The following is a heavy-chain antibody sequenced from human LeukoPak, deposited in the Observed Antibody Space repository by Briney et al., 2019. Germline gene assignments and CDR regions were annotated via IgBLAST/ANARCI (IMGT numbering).Heavy chain of an antibody. CDR3: ARDIVEAIFGMVRWFDP. CDR2: INPSGGST. D-gene: IGHD3-3*01. Sequence: ASVKVSCKASGYTFTSYYMHWVRQAPGQGLEWMGIINPSGGSTSYAQKFQGRVTMTRDTSTSTVYMELSSLRSEDTAVYYCARDIVEAIFGMVRWFDPWGQGTLVTVSS. V-gene: IGHV1-46*01. CDR1: GYTFTSYY. J-gene: IGHJ5*02.